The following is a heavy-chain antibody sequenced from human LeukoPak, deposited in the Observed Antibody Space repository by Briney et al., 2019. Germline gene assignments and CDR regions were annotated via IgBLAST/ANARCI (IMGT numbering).Heavy chain of an antibody. CDR1: GYTFTSYG. CDR3: ARGGWDYDFWKGPIDH. Sequence: ASVKVSCKASGYTFTSYGISWVRQAPGQGLEWMGWISAYNGNTNYAQKLQGRVTMTTDTSTSTAYMELSSLRSEDTAVYYCARGGWDYDFWKGPIDHWGQGTLVTVSS. V-gene: IGHV1-18*01. J-gene: IGHJ4*02. CDR2: ISAYNGNT. D-gene: IGHD3-3*01.